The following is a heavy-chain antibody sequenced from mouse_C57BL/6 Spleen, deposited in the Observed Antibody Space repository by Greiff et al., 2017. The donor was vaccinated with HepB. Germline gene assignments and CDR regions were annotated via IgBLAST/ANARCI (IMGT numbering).Heavy chain of an antibody. D-gene: IGHD1-1*01. CDR2: IYPRDGST. CDR3: ARRYGSSPYYFDY. Sequence: VQLQQSDAELVKPGASVKISCKVSGYTFTDHTIHWMKQRPEQGLEWIGYIYPRDGSTKYNEKFKGKATLTADKSSSTAYMQLNSLTSEVSAVYFCARRYGSSPYYFDYKGQGTTLTVSS. CDR1: GYTFTDHT. V-gene: IGHV1-78*01. J-gene: IGHJ2*01.